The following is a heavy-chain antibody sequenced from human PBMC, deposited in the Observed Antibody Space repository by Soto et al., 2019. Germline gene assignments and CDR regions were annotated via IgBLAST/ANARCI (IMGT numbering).Heavy chain of an antibody. CDR3: ARDGAYCSSIGCQNPFDH. D-gene: IGHD2-2*01. CDR2: MYYNGNT. CDR1: GGSINGGGYY. Sequence: QVQLQESGPGLVQPSQTLSLSCTVSGGSINGGGYYWNWIRQLPGKGLEWIGYMYYNGNTYYNPSLPSRATISFGTSHEQFSLRLTSVTAADTAVYFCARDGAYCSSIGCQNPFDHWGQGTLVTVSS. J-gene: IGHJ4*02. V-gene: IGHV4-31*03.